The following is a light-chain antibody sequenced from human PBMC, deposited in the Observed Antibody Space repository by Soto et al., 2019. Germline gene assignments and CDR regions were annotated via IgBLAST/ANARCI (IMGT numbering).Light chain of an antibody. J-gene: IGKJ1*01. CDR1: QSVSNW. CDR2: KAS. V-gene: IGKV1-5*03. Sequence: DIQMTHSPSTLSASVLYRVIITFRASQSVSNWLAWYQQKPGKAPNLLIYKASSLKSGVPSRFSGSGSGKEFTLTISSLQPDDFATYYCKQYDTYWKFGQGTKVDIK. CDR3: KQYDTYWK.